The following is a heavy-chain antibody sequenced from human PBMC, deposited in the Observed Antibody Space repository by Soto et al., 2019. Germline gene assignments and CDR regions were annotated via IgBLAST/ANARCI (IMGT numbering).Heavy chain of an antibody. CDR1: GFSLSTSGVG. Sequence: QITLKESGPTLVKPTQTLTLTCTFSGFSLSTSGVGVGWIRQPPGKALEWLALIYWDDDKRYSPSLKSRLTITKDTSKNQVVLTMTHMDLVDTATYYCAHRLAAAGPNPYYYYGVDVWGQGTTVTVSS. J-gene: IGHJ6*02. CDR3: AHRLAAAGPNPYYYYGVDV. D-gene: IGHD6-13*01. CDR2: IYWDDDK. V-gene: IGHV2-5*02.